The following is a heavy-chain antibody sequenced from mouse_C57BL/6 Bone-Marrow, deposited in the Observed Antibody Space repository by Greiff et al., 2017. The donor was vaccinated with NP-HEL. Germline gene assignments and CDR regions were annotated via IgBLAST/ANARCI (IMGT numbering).Heavy chain of an antibody. CDR3: VRDRNYYGSSPHFDY. J-gene: IGHJ2*01. CDR2: IRSKSSNYAT. Sequence: EVHLVESGGGLVQPKGSLKLSCAASGFTFNTYAMHWVRQAPGKGLEWVARIRSKSSNYATYYADSVKDRFTISRDDSQSMLYLQMNNLKTEDTAMYYCVRDRNYYGSSPHFDYWGQGTTLTVSS. D-gene: IGHD1-1*01. CDR1: GFTFNTYA. V-gene: IGHV10-3*01.